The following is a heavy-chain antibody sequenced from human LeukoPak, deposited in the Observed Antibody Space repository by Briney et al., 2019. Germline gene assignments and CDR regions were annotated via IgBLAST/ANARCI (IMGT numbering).Heavy chain of an antibody. V-gene: IGHV4-34*01. CDR1: GGSFSGYY. Sequence: SETLSLTCAVYGGSFSGYYWSWIRQPPGKGLEWIGEINHSGSTNYNPSLKSRVTISVDTSKNKFSLKLSSVTAADTAVYYCARGPRPGYIDYWGQGTLVTVSS. CDR2: INHSGST. CDR3: ARGPRPGYIDY. D-gene: IGHD6-6*01. J-gene: IGHJ4*02.